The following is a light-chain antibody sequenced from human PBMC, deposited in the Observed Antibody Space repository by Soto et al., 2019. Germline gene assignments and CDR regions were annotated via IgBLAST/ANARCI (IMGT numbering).Light chain of an antibody. CDR2: EVS. V-gene: IGLV2-14*01. J-gene: IGLJ2*01. CDR3: SSYTSSPTLVV. Sequence: QSALTQPASVSGSPGQSITISCTGTSSDVGGYNYVSWYQHHPGKAPKLMIYEVSNRPSGVSNRFSGSKSGNTASLTISGLQAEDEADYYCSSYTSSPTLVVFGGGTKLTGL. CDR1: SSDVGGYNY.